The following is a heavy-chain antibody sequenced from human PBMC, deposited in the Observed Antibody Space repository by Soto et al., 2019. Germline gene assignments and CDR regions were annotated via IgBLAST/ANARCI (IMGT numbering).Heavy chain of an antibody. V-gene: IGHV3-23*01. D-gene: IGHD6-19*01. CDR3: AKGNTSGWCFFDY. CDR1: GFTFINCS. CDR2: ISGTGRST. J-gene: IGHJ4*02. Sequence: EVQLWESGGGLVQPGGSLRLSCEASGFTFINCSMSWVRQAPGKGLGWVSGISGTGRSTFYADSVEGRFTISRDNSKNTVYLQMTSLRAEDTDVYYCAKGNTSGWCFFDYWGQGTLVTVAS.